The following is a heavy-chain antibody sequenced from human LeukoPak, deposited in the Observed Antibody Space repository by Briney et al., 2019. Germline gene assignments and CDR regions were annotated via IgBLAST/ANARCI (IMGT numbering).Heavy chain of an antibody. Sequence: GGSLRLSCAASGFTFSRYWMHWVRQAPGKGLVWVSRINSDGTDTTYADSVKGRFTISRDNAKNTLYLQMNSLRAEDTAVYYCARAHALRYLDGWGQGTLVTVSS. CDR1: GFTFSRYW. J-gene: IGHJ4*02. V-gene: IGHV3-74*01. D-gene: IGHD3-3*01. CDR3: ARAHALRYLDG. CDR2: INSDGTDT.